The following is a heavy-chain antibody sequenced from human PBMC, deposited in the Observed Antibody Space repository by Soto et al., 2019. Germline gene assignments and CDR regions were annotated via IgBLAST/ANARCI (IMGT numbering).Heavy chain of an antibody. V-gene: IGHV3-7*01. J-gene: IGHJ6*03. D-gene: IGHD3-3*01. CDR3: ARDQGAYDFWITKGYFYYTDV. CDR1: GFTFSNYW. Sequence: EVQLVESGGGLVQPGGSLRFSCAASGFTFSNYWMSWVRQAPGKGLEWVASINQEGSEKDYVDSVRGRFTITRDNAQKSPDLQMNSLRAADTAAYYCARDQGAYDFWITKGYFYYTDVWGKGNTVTVSS. CDR2: INQEGSEK.